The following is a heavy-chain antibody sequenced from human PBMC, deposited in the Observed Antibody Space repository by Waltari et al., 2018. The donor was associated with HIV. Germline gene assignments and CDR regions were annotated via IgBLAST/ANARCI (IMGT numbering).Heavy chain of an antibody. D-gene: IGHD3-9*01. Sequence: EVQLVESGGGLVQPGGSLRLSCAASGFTLSSYWMSWVRQAPGKGLEWVANIKEDGSEKDYVDSVKGRFTISRDNAKNSLYLQMNSLRAEDTAVYYCARDRHYDILTGSYFDYWGQGTLVTVSS. CDR1: GFTLSSYW. CDR3: ARDRHYDILTGSYFDY. V-gene: IGHV3-7*01. CDR2: IKEDGSEK. J-gene: IGHJ4*02.